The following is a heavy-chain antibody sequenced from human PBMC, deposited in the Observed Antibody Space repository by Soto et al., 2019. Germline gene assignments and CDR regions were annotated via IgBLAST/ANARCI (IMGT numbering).Heavy chain of an antibody. V-gene: IGHV5-10-1*01. J-gene: IGHJ6*02. CDR2: IDPSDSYT. CDR1: GYSFTSYW. D-gene: IGHD3-10*01. Sequence: GESLKISCKGSGYSFTSYWISWVRQMPGKGLEWMGRIDPSDSYTNYSPSFQGHVTISADKSISTAYLQWSSLKASDTAMYYCARLRNYYGSGSYQYYYGMDVWGQGTTVTVSS. CDR3: ARLRNYYGSGSYQYYYGMDV.